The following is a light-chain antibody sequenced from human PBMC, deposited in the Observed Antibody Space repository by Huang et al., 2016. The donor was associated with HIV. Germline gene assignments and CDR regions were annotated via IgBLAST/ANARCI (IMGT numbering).Light chain of an antibody. CDR3: QQYNIPPYA. Sequence: DIQMTQSPSFMSASVGDRVTMTCRASQGISYYLAWYQQKPGKAPKLLISDSSTLESGVPSRFSGVGSGTDFRLTLSSLQPEDVATYYCQQYNIPPYAFGQGTKL. CDR1: QGISYY. J-gene: IGKJ2*01. V-gene: IGKV1-27*01. CDR2: DSS.